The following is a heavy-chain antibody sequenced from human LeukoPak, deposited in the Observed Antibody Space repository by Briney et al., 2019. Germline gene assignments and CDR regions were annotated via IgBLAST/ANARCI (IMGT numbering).Heavy chain of an antibody. D-gene: IGHD2-21*01. J-gene: IGHJ3*02. V-gene: IGHV3-7*05. Sequence: GGSLRLSCAASGFSFSDYWMSWVRQAPGKGLEWVANIKQDGSEKYYVDSVRGRFTISRDNAKNSLYLQMNSLRAEDTAVYYCAKYRADCFDIWGQGTMVTVSS. CDR2: IKQDGSEK. CDR3: AKYRADCFDI. CDR1: GFSFSDYW.